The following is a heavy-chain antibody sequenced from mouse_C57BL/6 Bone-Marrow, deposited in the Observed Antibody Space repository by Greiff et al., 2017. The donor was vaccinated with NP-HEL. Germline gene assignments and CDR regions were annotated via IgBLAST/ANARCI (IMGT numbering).Heavy chain of an antibody. CDR1: GYAFSSSW. CDR3: ARPSHYYGSSYVSFDY. D-gene: IGHD1-1*01. J-gene: IGHJ2*01. CDR2: IYPGDGDT. Sequence: QVQLQQSGPELVKPGASVKISCEASGYAFSSSWMNWVKQRPGKGLEWIGRIYPGDGDTNYNGKFKGKATLTADKSSSTAYMQLSSLTSEDSAVYFCARPSHYYGSSYVSFDYWGQGTTLTVSS. V-gene: IGHV1-82*01.